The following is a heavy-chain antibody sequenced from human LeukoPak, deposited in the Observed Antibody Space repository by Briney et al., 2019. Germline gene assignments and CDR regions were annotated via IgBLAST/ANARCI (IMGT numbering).Heavy chain of an antibody. D-gene: IGHD5-12*01. J-gene: IGHJ4*02. CDR1: AFTSDDYT. CDR2: ISWNSGSI. V-gene: IGHV3-9*02. Sequence: GRSLRLSCAASAFTSDDYTMHWDRQAPGKGLEWGSGISWNSGSIGYADSVKGRFTISTDNAKNSLYLQMNSLRAEDTALYYCAKVADSGYYYFDYWGQGTLVTVSS. CDR3: AKVADSGYYYFDY.